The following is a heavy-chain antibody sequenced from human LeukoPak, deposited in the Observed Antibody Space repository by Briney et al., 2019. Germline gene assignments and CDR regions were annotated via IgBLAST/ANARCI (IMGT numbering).Heavy chain of an antibody. CDR2: IFGSGDTT. J-gene: IGHJ4*02. V-gene: IGHV3-23*01. CDR1: GFTISTYG. CDR3: AKDQKPDSGYDIDY. Sequence: SGGSLRLSCTASGFTISTYGMNWVRQAPRKGLEWVSVIFGSGDTTYYADSAKGRFTISRDHSKNTLYLQMHSLRAEDTAVYYCAKDQKPDSGYDIDYWGQGTLVTVSS. D-gene: IGHD5-12*01.